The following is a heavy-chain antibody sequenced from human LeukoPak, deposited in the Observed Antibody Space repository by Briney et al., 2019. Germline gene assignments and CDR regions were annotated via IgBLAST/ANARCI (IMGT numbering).Heavy chain of an antibody. D-gene: IGHD5-18*01. CDR2: ISSSSSYT. J-gene: IGHJ4*02. CDR1: GFTFSDYY. CDR3: AKNLGYNYGRDYFDY. V-gene: IGHV3-11*03. Sequence: GGSLRLSCAASGFTFSDYYMSWIRQAPGKGLEWVSYISSSSSYTNYADSVKGRFTISRDNAKNSLYLQMNSLRAEDTAVYYRAKNLGYNYGRDYFDYWGQGTLVTVSS.